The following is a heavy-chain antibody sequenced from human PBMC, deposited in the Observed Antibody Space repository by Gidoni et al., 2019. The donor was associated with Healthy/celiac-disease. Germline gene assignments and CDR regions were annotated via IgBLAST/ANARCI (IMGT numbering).Heavy chain of an antibody. J-gene: IGHJ4*02. CDR3: ARRVGGYSSGFYFDY. CDR1: GYSLTSYW. V-gene: IGHV5-51*03. D-gene: IGHD6-19*01. Sequence: EGQPVQSGEEVKKPGESLKLSCKGSGYSLTSYWSGWVRQRPGKGLEWMGIIYPGDSDTSYSPSFQGQVTISADKSISTAYLQWSSLKASDTAMYYCARRVGGYSSGFYFDYWGQGTLVTVSS. CDR2: IYPGDSDT.